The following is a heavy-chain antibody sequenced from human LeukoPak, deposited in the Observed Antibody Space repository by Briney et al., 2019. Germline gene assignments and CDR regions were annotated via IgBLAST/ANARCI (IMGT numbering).Heavy chain of an antibody. J-gene: IGHJ6*03. V-gene: IGHV3-21*01. D-gene: IGHD1-26*01. Sequence: PGGSLRLSCAASGFTFSSYAMSWVRQAPGKGLEGVSSIISGSSYIYYADSVKGRFTISRDNAKNSLYLQMNSLRAEDTAVYYCARDPYSGSYGNYYYYFMDVWGKGITVTISS. CDR1: GFTFSSYA. CDR3: ARDPYSGSYGNYYYYFMDV. CDR2: IISGSSYI.